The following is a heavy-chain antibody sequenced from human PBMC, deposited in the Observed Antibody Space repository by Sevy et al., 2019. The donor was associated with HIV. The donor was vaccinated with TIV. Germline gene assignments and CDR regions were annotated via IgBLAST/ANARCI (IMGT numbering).Heavy chain of an antibody. Sequence: ASVKVSCKASGYTFTSYDINWVRQATGQGLEWMGWMNPNSGNTGYAQKFQGRVTMTRNTSISTAYMELSSLRSEDTAVYYCALMNYYDSRGYYYGAFDIWGQGTMVTVSS. D-gene: IGHD3-22*01. CDR2: MNPNSGNT. CDR1: GYTFTSYD. CDR3: ALMNYYDSRGYYYGAFDI. J-gene: IGHJ3*02. V-gene: IGHV1-8*01.